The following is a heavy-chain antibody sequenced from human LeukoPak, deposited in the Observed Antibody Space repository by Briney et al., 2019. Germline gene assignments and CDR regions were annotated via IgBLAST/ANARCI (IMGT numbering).Heavy chain of an antibody. CDR2: INPNSGGT. V-gene: IGHV1-2*06. D-gene: IGHD1-7*01. J-gene: IGHJ4*02. CDR3: ARTPIGPELELPNY. Sequence: ASVKVSCKASGYTFTGYYMHWVRQAPGQGLEWMGRINPNSGGTNYAQKFQGRVTMTRDTSISTAYMELSRLRSDDTAVYYCARTPIGPELELPNYWGQGTLVTVSS. CDR1: GYTFTGYY.